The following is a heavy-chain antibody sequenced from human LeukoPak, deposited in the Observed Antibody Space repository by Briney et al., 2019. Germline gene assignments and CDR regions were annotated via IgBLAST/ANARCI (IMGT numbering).Heavy chain of an antibody. D-gene: IGHD2-21*02. CDR3: AKEMVVTAREFYY. Sequence: GGSLRLSCAASGFTFSSYAMSWVRQAPGKGLEWVSAISGSGGSTYYADSLKGRFTISRDNSKNTLYLQMNSLRGEDTAVDYCAKEMVVTAREFYYWGQGTLVTVSS. CDR2: ISGSGGST. J-gene: IGHJ4*02. V-gene: IGHV3-23*01. CDR1: GFTFSSYA.